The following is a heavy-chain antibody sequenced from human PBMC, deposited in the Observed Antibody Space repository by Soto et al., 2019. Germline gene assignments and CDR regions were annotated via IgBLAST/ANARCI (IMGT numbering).Heavy chain of an antibody. Sequence: GGSLRLSCAASGFTFSSYEMNWVRQAPGKGLEWVSYISSSGSTIYYADSVKGRFTISRDNAKNSLYLQMNSLRAEDTAVYYCARGMWELLLTFDYWGQGTLVTVSS. D-gene: IGHD1-26*01. J-gene: IGHJ4*02. CDR2: ISSSGSTI. CDR3: ARGMWELLLTFDY. V-gene: IGHV3-48*03. CDR1: GFTFSSYE.